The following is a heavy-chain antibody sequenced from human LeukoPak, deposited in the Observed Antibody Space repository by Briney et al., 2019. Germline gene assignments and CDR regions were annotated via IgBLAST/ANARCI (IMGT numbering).Heavy chain of an antibody. V-gene: IGHV3-23*01. CDR3: ANLGSPSGN. CDR2: ISGRTGST. Sequence: PGGSLRLSCAASGFTFNTNAMSWVRQAPGKGLEWVSAISGRTGSTYYADSVKGRFTISRDTPKNTLYLQMNSLRAEDTAVYYCANLGSPSGNWGQGTLVTVSS. J-gene: IGHJ4*02. D-gene: IGHD3-10*01. CDR1: GFTFNTNA.